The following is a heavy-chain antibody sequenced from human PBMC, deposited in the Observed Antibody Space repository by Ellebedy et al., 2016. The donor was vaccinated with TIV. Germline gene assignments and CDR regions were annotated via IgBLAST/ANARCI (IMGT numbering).Heavy chain of an antibody. V-gene: IGHV3-20*04. CDR3: ARDPWLVMDY. CDR2: ISYDGGST. D-gene: IGHD6-19*01. CDR1: GFTFEEYG. J-gene: IGHJ4*02. Sequence: GESLKISCAASGFTFEEYGMSWVRQAPGKGLEWVSAISYDGGSTTYADSAKGRFTISRDNAKNSLFLQMTSLRAEDTAFYFRARDPWLVMDYWGQGILVTVSS.